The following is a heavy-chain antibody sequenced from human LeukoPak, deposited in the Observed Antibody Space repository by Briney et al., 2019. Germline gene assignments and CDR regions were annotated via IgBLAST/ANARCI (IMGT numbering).Heavy chain of an antibody. J-gene: IGHJ4*02. CDR2: INPNSGGT. Sequence: ASVKVSCKASGYTFTCYYMHWVRQAPRQGLEWMGRINPNSGGTNYAQKFQGRVTMTRDTSISTAYMELSRLRSDDTAVYYCARDYGYSYGFVQGPPGVDYWGQGTLVTVSS. CDR1: GYTFTCYY. V-gene: IGHV1-2*06. CDR3: ARDYGYSYGFVQGPPGVDY. D-gene: IGHD5-18*01.